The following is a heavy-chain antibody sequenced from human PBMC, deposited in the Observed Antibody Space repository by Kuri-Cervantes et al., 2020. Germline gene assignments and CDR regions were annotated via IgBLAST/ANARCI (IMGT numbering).Heavy chain of an antibody. Sequence: GESLKISCAASEFTFSSYAMHWVRQAPGKGLEWVAVISYDGSNKYYADSVKGRFTISRDNSKNTLYLQMNSLRAEDTAVYYCAKGGSYFNYYGMDVWGQGTTVTVSS. V-gene: IGHV3-30-3*01. CDR2: ISYDGSNK. D-gene: IGHD1-26*01. J-gene: IGHJ6*02. CDR1: EFTFSSYA. CDR3: AKGGSYFNYYGMDV.